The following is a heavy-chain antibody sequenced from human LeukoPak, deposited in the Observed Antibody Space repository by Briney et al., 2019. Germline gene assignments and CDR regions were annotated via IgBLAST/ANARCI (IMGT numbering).Heavy chain of an antibody. D-gene: IGHD1-26*01. CDR1: GYSFTSYW. CDR3: ARRRGSWGFDY. J-gene: IGHJ4*02. CDR2: IYPGDTDT. V-gene: IGHV5-51*01. Sequence: GESLKISCKGSGYSFTSYWIGWVRQMPGKGLGWMGIIYPGDTDTRYSQPFQGQVPSSADKSIRTAYLQWSSLKASATAMYYCARRRGSWGFDYWGQGTLVTVSS.